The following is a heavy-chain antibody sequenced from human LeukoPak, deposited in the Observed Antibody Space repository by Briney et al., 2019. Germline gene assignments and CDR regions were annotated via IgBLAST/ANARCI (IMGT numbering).Heavy chain of an antibody. CDR1: GYTLTELF. D-gene: IGHD3-10*02. J-gene: IGHJ4*02. CDR2: FDPEDGKT. Sequence: ASVKVSCKVSGYTLTELFMHWVRQAPGKGLEWMGGFDPEDGKTIYEQKFQGRVTMTEDTSTDTAYIELSSLRSEDTAIYFCASLFGRNWGQGTLVTVSS. V-gene: IGHV1-24*01. CDR3: ASLFGRN.